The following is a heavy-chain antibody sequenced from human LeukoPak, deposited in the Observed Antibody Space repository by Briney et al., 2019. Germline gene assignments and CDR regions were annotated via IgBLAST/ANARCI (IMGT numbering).Heavy chain of an antibody. V-gene: IGHV3-23*01. Sequence: AGGSLRLSCAASGFTFSSYAMSWVRQAPGKGLEWVSAISGSGGSTYYADSVKGRFTISRDNSENIVYLQMNNLRVEDTAVYYCAGRPTGYSSGYIHWGQGTLVTVSS. D-gene: IGHD5-18*01. CDR3: AGRPTGYSSGYIH. CDR2: ISGSGGST. CDR1: GFTFSSYA. J-gene: IGHJ4*02.